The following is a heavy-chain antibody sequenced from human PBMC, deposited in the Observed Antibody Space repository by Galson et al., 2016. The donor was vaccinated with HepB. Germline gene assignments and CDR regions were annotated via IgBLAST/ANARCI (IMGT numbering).Heavy chain of an antibody. CDR2: IYSSGKT. Sequence: TLSLTCSVSGGSITIGLYYWSWVRQPAGRGLEWIGRIYSSGKTNYSPSLKSRVAMLLDMSKNQFSLTLKSVTDADTAVYYCAREQRDGHNDDSFDIWGQGTMVTVSS. CDR3: AREQRDGHNDDSFDI. V-gene: IGHV4-61*02. CDR1: GGSITIGLYY. J-gene: IGHJ3*02. D-gene: IGHD5-24*01.